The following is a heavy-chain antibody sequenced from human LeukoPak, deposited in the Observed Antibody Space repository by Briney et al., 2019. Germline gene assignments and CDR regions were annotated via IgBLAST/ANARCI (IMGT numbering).Heavy chain of an antibody. Sequence: QSGGSLRLSCAASGFTFSSYWMHWVRQAPGKGLVWVSRINSDGSSTSYADSVKGRFTISRDNAKNTLYLQMNRLRAEDTAVYYCAGSSGPNWFDPWGQGTLVTVSS. D-gene: IGHD3-22*01. V-gene: IGHV3-74*01. J-gene: IGHJ5*02. CDR1: GFTFSSYW. CDR2: INSDGSST. CDR3: AGSSGPNWFDP.